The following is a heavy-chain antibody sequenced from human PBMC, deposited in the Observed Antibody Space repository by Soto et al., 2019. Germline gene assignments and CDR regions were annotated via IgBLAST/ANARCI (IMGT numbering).Heavy chain of an antibody. CDR3: ARMSPQLLWFGELLCYMDV. D-gene: IGHD3-10*01. V-gene: IGHV3-66*01. Sequence: GGSLRLSCAASGFTVSSNYMSWVRQAPGKGLEWVSVIYSGGSTYYADSVKGRFTISRDNSKNTLYLQMNSLRAEDTAVYYCARMSPQLLWFGELLCYMDVWGKGTTVTVSS. CDR1: GFTVSSNY. CDR2: IYSGGST. J-gene: IGHJ6*03.